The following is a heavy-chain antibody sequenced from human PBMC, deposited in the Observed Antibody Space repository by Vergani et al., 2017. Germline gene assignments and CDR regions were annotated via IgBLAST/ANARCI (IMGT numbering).Heavy chain of an antibody. CDR1: GGSINTGAYY. V-gene: IGHV4-61*02. CDR2: VYTSGMT. J-gene: IGHJ4*02. Sequence: QVQLQESGPRLVRPSQTLSLTCTVSGGSINTGAYYWSWIRQPAGKGLEWIGRVYTSGMTNYNPSLKSRVTILVDRSKSQLSLKLTSVTAGDTAVYFCAIRSGIVYDIFSGTQYFFDFWGQGTLVTVSS. CDR3: AIRSGIVYDIFSGTQYFFDF. D-gene: IGHD3-9*01.